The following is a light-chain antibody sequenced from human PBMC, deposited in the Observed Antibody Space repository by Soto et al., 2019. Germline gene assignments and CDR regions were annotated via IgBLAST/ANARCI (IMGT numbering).Light chain of an antibody. Sequence: QSVLTKPPSASGTPGQRVTISCSGSSSNIGANPINWYQQLPGTAPKLLIYNNDQRPSGVPDRFSASKSGTSASLAISGLQSEDEADYYCEAWDDSLYGAVLGGGTKLTVL. J-gene: IGLJ2*01. CDR2: NND. CDR1: SSNIGANP. V-gene: IGLV1-44*01. CDR3: EAWDDSLYGAV.